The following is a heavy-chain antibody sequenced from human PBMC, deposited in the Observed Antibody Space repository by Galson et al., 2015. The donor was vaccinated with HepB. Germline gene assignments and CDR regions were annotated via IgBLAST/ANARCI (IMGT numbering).Heavy chain of an antibody. CDR1: GFTFTSSA. J-gene: IGHJ6*02. Sequence: SVKASCKASGFTFTSSAMQWVRQARGQRLEGMGWIVVGSGNTNYAQKFQERVTITRDMSTSTAYMELSSLRSEDTAVYYCAAVDRYSYGPYYYYYGMDVWGQGTTVTVSS. D-gene: IGHD5-18*01. CDR3: AAVDRYSYGPYYYYYGMDV. V-gene: IGHV1-58*02. CDR2: IVVGSGNT.